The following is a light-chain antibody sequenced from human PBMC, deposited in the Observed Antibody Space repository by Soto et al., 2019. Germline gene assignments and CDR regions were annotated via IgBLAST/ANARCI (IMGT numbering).Light chain of an antibody. V-gene: IGKV3-20*01. Sequence: ELVYPQSPRTLSLSPGERATLSRSASQSVSSSYLAWYQQKPGQAPRLLIYGASSRATGIPDRFSGSGSGTDFTLTISRLEPEDFAVYYCQQYGSSPFTFGPGTKVDIK. CDR1: QSVSSSY. CDR3: QQYGSSPFT. CDR2: GAS. J-gene: IGKJ3*01.